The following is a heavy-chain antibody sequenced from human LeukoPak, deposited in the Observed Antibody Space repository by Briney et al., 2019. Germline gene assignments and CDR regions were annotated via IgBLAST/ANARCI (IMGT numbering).Heavy chain of an antibody. J-gene: IGHJ6*02. CDR2: IRSKANSYAT. V-gene: IGHV3-73*01. CDR3: TRHSSRSIYYYGMDV. D-gene: IGHD2-15*01. Sequence: PGGSLRLSCAASGFTFSSYGMHWVRQASGKGLEWVGRIRSKANSYATAYAASVKGRFTISRDDSKNTAYLQMNSLKTEDTAVYYCTRHSSRSIYYYGMDVWGQGTTVTVSS. CDR1: GFTFSSYG.